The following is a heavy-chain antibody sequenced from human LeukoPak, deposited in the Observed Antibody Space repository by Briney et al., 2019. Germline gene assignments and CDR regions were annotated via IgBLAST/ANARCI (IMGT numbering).Heavy chain of an antibody. D-gene: IGHD3-10*01. J-gene: IGHJ4*02. CDR3: ARDPFGSEGF. CDR2: INSDGSSS. V-gene: IGHV3-74*01. Sequence: PGGSLRLSCAASGFTLSRYWMHWVRQTPGKGLVWVSRINSDGSSSSYADSVKGRFTISRDNAKNTLYLQMNSLRVEDTAVYYCARDPFGSEGFWGQGYLVTVSS. CDR1: GFTLSRYW.